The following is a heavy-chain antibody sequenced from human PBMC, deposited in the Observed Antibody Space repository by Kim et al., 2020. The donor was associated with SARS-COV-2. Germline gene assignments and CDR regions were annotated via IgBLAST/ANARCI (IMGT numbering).Heavy chain of an antibody. Sequence: ASVKVSCKASGYTFTDYYLHWVRQAPGQGLEWMGVFSPTGGAKNFAEKFLGRLTITRDTSTNTVSMELHSLTSEDTAVYFCSRSSGYYSPTFDSWGQATLVTVSS. CDR2: FSPTGGAK. CDR3: SRSSGYYSPTFDS. J-gene: IGHJ4*02. D-gene: IGHD3-22*01. V-gene: IGHV1-46*01. CDR1: GYTFTDYY.